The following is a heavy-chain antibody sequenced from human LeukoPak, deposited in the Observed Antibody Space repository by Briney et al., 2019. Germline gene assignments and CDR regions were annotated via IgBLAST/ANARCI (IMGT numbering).Heavy chain of an antibody. CDR2: IIPIFGTA. J-gene: IGHJ3*02. CDR1: GGTFSSYA. CDR3: AREGKGSLGAFDI. D-gene: IGHD3-10*01. V-gene: IGHV1-69*13. Sequence: SVKVSCKASGGTFSSYAISWVRQAPGQGLEWMGGIIPIFGTANYAQKFQGRVTITADESTSSAYMELSSLRSEDTAVYYCAREGKGSLGAFDIWGQGTMVTVSS.